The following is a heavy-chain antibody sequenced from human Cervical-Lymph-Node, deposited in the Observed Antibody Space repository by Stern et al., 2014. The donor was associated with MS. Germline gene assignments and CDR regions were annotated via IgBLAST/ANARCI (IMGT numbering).Heavy chain of an antibody. CDR3: ARDKWLANPIDA. V-gene: IGHV6-1*01. D-gene: IGHD6-19*01. CDR2: TYYKTNWVN. Sequence: KESGPGLVKPSQTLSLTCAFSGDSVSSKSAAWNWIRQSPSRGLEWLGRTYYKTNWVNDYAVFMKGRLTINVATSQNQLSLRLDSVTPEDTAMYYCARDKWLANPIDAWGQGTLVTVS. J-gene: IGHJ5*02. CDR1: GDSVSSKSAA.